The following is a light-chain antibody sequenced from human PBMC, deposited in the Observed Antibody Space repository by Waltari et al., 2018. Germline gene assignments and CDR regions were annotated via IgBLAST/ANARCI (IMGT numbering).Light chain of an antibody. Sequence: EIVLTQSPGTLSLSPGERATLSCRASQSVGSNFLAGYQQKPGQAPGLVIFDASNRATGIPDRFGGSGSGTDFTLTISRLEPEDFAMYYCLHYHDSPHTFGPGTTVDIK. CDR3: LHYHDSPHT. J-gene: IGKJ3*01. CDR2: DAS. CDR1: QSVGSNF. V-gene: IGKV3-20*01.